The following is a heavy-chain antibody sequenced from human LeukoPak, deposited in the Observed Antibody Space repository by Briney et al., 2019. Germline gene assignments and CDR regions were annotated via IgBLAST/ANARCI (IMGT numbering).Heavy chain of an antibody. D-gene: IGHD3-10*01. V-gene: IGHV4-61*02. J-gene: IGHJ4*02. CDR3: ARAAYYYGSGSYYEPFDY. CDR1: GGPISSSSYY. CDR2: IYTSGST. Sequence: SETLSLTCTVSGGPISSSSYYWGWIRQPAGKGLEWIGRIYTSGSTNYNPSLKSRVTMSVDTSKNQFSLKLSSVTAADTAVYYYARAAYYYGSGSYYEPFDYWGQGTLVTVSS.